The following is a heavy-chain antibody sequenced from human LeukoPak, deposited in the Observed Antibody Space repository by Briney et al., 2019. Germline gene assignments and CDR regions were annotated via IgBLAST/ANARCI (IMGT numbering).Heavy chain of an antibody. J-gene: IGHJ4*02. CDR3: ARVNRDLLGYCSSTSCPMGNYFDY. D-gene: IGHD2-2*01. CDR1: GGSISSYY. Sequence: SETLSLTCTVSGGSISSYYWSWIRQPPGKGLEWIGYIYYSGSTNYNPSLKSRVTVSVDTSKNQFSLKLSSVTAADTAVYYCARVNRDLLGYCSSTSCPMGNYFDYWGQGTLVTVSS. V-gene: IGHV4-59*01. CDR2: IYYSGST.